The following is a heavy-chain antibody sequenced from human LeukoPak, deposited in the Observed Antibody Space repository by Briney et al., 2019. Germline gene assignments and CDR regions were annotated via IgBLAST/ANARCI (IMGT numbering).Heavy chain of an antibody. CDR2: IIPVFGTA. CDR3: ARGGRSDIVVVPAARYYFDY. J-gene: IGHJ4*02. D-gene: IGHD2-2*01. V-gene: IGHV1-69*13. CDR1: GGTFSSYA. Sequence: SVKVSCKASGGTFSSYAISWVRQAPGQGLEWMGVIIPVFGTANYAQKFQGRVTITADESTSTAYMELSSLRSEDTAVYYCARGGRSDIVVVPAARYYFDYWGQGTLVTVSS.